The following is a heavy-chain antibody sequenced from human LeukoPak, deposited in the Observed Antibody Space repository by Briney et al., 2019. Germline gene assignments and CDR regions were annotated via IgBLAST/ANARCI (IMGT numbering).Heavy chain of an antibody. Sequence: PSETLSLTCTVSGGSISSGSYYWSWIRQPPGKGLEWIGNIHYTGRTYYNPSLKSRVTISVDTSKNQLSLKVSSVTAADTAVYYCARDLGWGWGYWGQGTLVTVSS. CDR2: IHYTGRT. CDR3: ARDLGWGWGY. D-gene: IGHD7-27*01. J-gene: IGHJ4*02. V-gene: IGHV4-39*07. CDR1: GGSISSGSYY.